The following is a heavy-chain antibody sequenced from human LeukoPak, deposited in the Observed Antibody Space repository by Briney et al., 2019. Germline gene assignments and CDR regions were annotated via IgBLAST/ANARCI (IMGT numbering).Heavy chain of an antibody. J-gene: IGHJ6*02. D-gene: IGHD2-2*01. CDR3: GRGGYDMYD. Sequence: GGSLRLSCAASGFTFSTYSMNWVRQAPGKGLEWVSSISSSSSYIYYADSVKGRSTISRDNSRNTLYLQMNSLRAEDTAVYYCGRGGYDMYDWGQGTTVSVSS. CDR1: GFTFSTYS. CDR2: ISSSSSYI. V-gene: IGHV3-21*01.